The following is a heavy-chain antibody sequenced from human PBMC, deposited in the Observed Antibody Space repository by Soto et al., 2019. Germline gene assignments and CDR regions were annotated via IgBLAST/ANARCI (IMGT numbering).Heavy chain of an antibody. CDR1: GFTFSGYS. V-gene: IGHV3-48*02. D-gene: IGHD1-20*01. CDR2: INNWSSKI. J-gene: IGHJ4*02. CDR3: TREATPVITPWVFDY. Sequence: EVQLVDSGGGLAQPGGSLRLSCAASGFTFSGYSMNWVRQAPGKGLEWISYINNWSSKIYYADSVKGRFTISRDNAKNSLYLKMNSLTDEDTAVYYCTREATPVITPWVFDYWGRGTLVTVSS.